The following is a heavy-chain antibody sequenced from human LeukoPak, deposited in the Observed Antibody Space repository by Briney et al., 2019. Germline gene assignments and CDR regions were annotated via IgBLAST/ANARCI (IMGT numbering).Heavy chain of an antibody. Sequence: PSETLSLTCTVSGGSISSSSYYCGWIRQPPGKGLEWIGSIYYSGSTYYNPSLKSRVTISVDTSKNQFSLKLSSVTAADTAVYYCARPGAMVRGVPFSYYYGMDVWGQGTTVTASS. D-gene: IGHD3-10*01. CDR3: ARPGAMVRGVPFSYYYGMDV. V-gene: IGHV4-39*01. J-gene: IGHJ6*02. CDR2: IYYSGST. CDR1: GGSISSSSYY.